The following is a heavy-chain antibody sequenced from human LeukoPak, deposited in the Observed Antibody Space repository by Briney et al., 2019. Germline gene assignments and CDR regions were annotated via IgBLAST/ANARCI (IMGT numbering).Heavy chain of an antibody. V-gene: IGHV1-3*01. J-gene: IGHJ6*02. D-gene: IGHD6-19*01. CDR3: ARPRVSYSSGWFYYYYYGMDV. Sequence: GASVKVSCKASGYTFTSYGISWVRQAPGQGLEWMGWINAGNGNTKYSQKFQGRVTITRDTSASSAYMELSSLRSEDTAVYYCARPRVSYSSGWFYYYYYGMDVWGQGTTVTVSS. CDR1: GYTFTSYG. CDR2: INAGNGNT.